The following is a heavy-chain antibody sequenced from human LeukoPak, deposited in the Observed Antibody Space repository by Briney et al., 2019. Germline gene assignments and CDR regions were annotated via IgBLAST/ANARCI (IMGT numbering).Heavy chain of an antibody. CDR2: IWYDGSNK. CDR1: GFTFSSCG. J-gene: IGHJ4*02. D-gene: IGHD5-12*01. CDR3: ARGAYSGYDWDY. V-gene: IGHV3-33*01. Sequence: GGSLRLSCAASGFTFSSCGMHWVRQAPGKGLEWVAFIWYDGSNKYYADSVKGRFTISRDNSKNTLYLQMSSLRAEDTAVYYCARGAYSGYDWDYWGQGTLVTVSS.